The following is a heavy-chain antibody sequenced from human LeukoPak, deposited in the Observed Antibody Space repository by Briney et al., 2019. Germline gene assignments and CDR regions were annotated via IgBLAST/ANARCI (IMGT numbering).Heavy chain of an antibody. J-gene: IGHJ4*02. V-gene: IGHV3-23*01. D-gene: IGHD1-1*01. CDR3: AKDRGQLGPTDY. CDR1: GFTFSNYA. CDR2: IHGGGNT. Sequence: GGSLRLSCAASGFTFSNYAMSWVRQAPGKGLEWVSRIHGGGNTYYADSVKGRFTISRDNSENTLSLQMNSLRAEDTAVYYCAKDRGQLGPTDYWGRGTLVTVSS.